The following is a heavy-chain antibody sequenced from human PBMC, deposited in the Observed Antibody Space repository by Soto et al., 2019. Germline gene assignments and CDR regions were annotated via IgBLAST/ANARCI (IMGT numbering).Heavy chain of an antibody. Sequence: TSETLSLTCTVSGGSISSGGYYWSWIRQHPGKGLEWIGYIYYSGSTYYNPSLKSRVTISVDTSKNQFSLKLSSVTAADTAVYYCARRGGQQLVGYYYGMDVWGQGTTVTVSS. CDR2: IYYSGST. D-gene: IGHD6-13*01. V-gene: IGHV4-31*03. J-gene: IGHJ6*02. CDR3: ARRGGQQLVGYYYGMDV. CDR1: GGSISSGGYY.